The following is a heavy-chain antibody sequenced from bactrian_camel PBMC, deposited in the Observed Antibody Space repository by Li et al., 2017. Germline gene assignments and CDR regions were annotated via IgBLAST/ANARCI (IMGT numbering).Heavy chain of an antibody. J-gene: IGHJ4*01. CDR2: IDSDGTT. Sequence: HVQLVESGGGSVQAGGSLRLSCAASGYIARAHYMAWFRQALGKEHEGVAAIDSDGTTNYASSVKGRFTISKDNARNTLYLQMNSLKPEDTAVYYCAAETSPPRKRPGLVGGCGFNYDSWGQGTQVTVS. V-gene: IGHV3S53*01. CDR3: AAETSPPRKRPGLVGGCGFNYDS. D-gene: IGHD1*01. CDR1: GYIARAHY.